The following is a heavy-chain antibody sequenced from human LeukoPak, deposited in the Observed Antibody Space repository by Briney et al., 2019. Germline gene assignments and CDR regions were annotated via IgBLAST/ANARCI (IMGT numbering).Heavy chain of an antibody. CDR2: ISYDGSNK. D-gene: IGHD3-9*01. CDR1: GFTFSSYA. J-gene: IGHJ4*02. CDR3: ARAGAVHYFDWLLHGY. V-gene: IGHV3-30*04. Sequence: GRSLRLSCAASGFTFSSYAMHWVRQAPGKGLEWVAVISYDGSNKYYADSVKGRFTISRDNSKSTLYLQMNSLRAEDTAVYYCARAGAVHYFDWLLHGYWGQGTLVTVSS.